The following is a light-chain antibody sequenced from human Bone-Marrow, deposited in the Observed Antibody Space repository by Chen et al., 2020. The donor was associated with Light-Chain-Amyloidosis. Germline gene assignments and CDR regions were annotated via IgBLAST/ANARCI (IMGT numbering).Light chain of an antibody. CDR3: QQYNKRYT. J-gene: IGKJ2*01. Sequence: EIVMTQSPATLSVSPGERATLSCRASQSVSSNLAWYQQKPGQAPRPLIYGASTRATGIPARCSGSGSGTEFTLTISSLQSEDFAVYYCQQYNKRYTFGQGTKLEIK. V-gene: IGKV3-15*01. CDR2: GAS. CDR1: QSVSSN.